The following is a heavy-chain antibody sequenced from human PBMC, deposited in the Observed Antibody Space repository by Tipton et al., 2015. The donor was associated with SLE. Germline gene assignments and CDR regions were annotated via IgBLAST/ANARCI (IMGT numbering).Heavy chain of an antibody. Sequence: TLSLTCTVSGGSISSHYWSWIRQPPGKGLEWIGEINHSGSTNYNPSLKSRVTISVDTSKNQFSLKLSSVTAADTAVYYCARRPIVVVPEDWFDPWGQGTLVTVSS. D-gene: IGHD2-2*01. V-gene: IGHV4-34*01. CDR3: ARRPIVVVPEDWFDP. J-gene: IGHJ5*02. CDR2: INHSGST. CDR1: GGSISSHY.